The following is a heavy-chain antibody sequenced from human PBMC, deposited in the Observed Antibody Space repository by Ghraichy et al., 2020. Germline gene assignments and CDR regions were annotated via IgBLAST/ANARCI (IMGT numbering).Heavy chain of an antibody. J-gene: IGHJ6*02. CDR3: AREPAATSYYYYGMDV. V-gene: IGHV1-18*04. CDR1: GYTFTSYG. Sequence: ASVKVSCKASGYTFTSYGISWVRQAPGQGLEWMGWISAYNGNTNYAQKLQGRVTMTTDTSTSTAYMELRSLRSDDTAVYYCAREPAATSYYYYGMDVWGQGTTVTVS. D-gene: IGHD2-2*01. CDR2: ISAYNGNT.